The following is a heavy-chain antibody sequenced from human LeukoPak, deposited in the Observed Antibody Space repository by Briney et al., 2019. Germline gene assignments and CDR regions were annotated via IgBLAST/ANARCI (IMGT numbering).Heavy chain of an antibody. CDR3: ARGADGVSSNSRGWFDP. Sequence: GSLRLSCTASGFTFGDYAMSWVRQAPGKGLEWVSSISTSSSYIYYADSVKGRFTISRDNARNSLYLQMNTLRAEDTAVYSCARGADGVSSNSRGWFDPWGQGTLVTVSS. CDR2: ISTSSSYI. V-gene: IGHV3-21*06. CDR1: GFTFGDYA. D-gene: IGHD2-15*01. J-gene: IGHJ5*02.